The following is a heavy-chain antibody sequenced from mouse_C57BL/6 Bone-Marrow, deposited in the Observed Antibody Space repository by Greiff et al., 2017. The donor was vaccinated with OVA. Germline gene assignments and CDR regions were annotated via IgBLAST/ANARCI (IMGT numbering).Heavy chain of an antibody. CDR3: ASRYYGSTAWFSD. CDR2: IHPYDSDT. CDR1: GYTFTSYW. Sequence: QVQLQQPGADLVKPGASVKVSCKASGYTFTSYWMHWVKQRPGQGLEWIGEIHPYDSDTNYNPTFKGKATLTVDKSSRTAYMQLSSLTSEDSAVYDWASRYYGSTAWFSDWGQGTLVTVSA. V-gene: IGHV1-74*01. D-gene: IGHD1-1*01. J-gene: IGHJ3*01.